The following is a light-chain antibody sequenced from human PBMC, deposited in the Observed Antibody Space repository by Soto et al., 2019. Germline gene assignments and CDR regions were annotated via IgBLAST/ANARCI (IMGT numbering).Light chain of an antibody. CDR1: SSDVGGYNY. J-gene: IGLJ2*01. CDR3: SSYAGNNNLV. CDR2: EVT. Sequence: QSALTQPPSASGSPGQSVTISCTGTSSDVGGYNYVSWYQQHPGKAPKLMIYEVTKRPSGVPDRFSGSKSGNTASLTVSGLQADDEADYYCSSYAGNNNLVFGGGIKLTVL. V-gene: IGLV2-8*01.